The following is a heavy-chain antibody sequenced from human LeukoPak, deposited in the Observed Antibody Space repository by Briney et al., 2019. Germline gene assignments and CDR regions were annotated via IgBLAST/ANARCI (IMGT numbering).Heavy chain of an antibody. CDR3: ARGSRSSGWYEVNHFDY. V-gene: IGHV3-53*01. CDR2: IYSGGST. D-gene: IGHD6-19*01. CDR1: GFTVSSNY. J-gene: IGHJ4*02. Sequence: PGGSLRLSCAASGFTVSSNYMSWVRQAPGKGLEWVSGIYSGGSTYYADSVKGRFTISRDNSKNTLYLQMNSLRAEDTAVYYCARGSRSSGWYEVNHFDYWGQGTLVTVSS.